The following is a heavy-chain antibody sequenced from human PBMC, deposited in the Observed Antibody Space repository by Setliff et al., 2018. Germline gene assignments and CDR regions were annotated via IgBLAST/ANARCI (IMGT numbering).Heavy chain of an antibody. CDR3: SRLVRFCTRTVCQRLSGDDY. CDR2: ISPYNGNT. CDR1: GRLFNNFA. J-gene: IGHJ4*02. D-gene: IGHD3-10*01. Sequence: ASVKVSCKAPGRLFNNFAFSWVRQALGQGLEWVGWISPYNGNTYYAPKFQGTAIMTTDTATTTAYLELRSLRSDDTAVYFCSRLVRFCTRTVCQRLSGDDYWGQGTLVTVSS. V-gene: IGHV1-18*01.